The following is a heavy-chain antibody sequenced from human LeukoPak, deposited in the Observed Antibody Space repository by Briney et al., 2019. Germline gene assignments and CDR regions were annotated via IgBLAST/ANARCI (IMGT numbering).Heavy chain of an antibody. CDR1: GFTFGDYW. V-gene: IGHV3-7*02. CDR3: ARVEQQLFDF. CDR2: IKEDESIK. D-gene: IGHD6-13*01. Sequence: GGSLRLSCAASGFTFGDYWMSWVRQAPGKGPEWVANIKEDESIKAYVDPVKGRFTISRDNAKNSLYLQMNTLRAEDAAVYYCARVEQQLFDFWGQGTLVTVSS. J-gene: IGHJ4*02.